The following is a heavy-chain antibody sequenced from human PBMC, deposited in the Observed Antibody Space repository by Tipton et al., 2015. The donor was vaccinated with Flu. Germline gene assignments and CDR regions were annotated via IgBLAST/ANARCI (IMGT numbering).Heavy chain of an antibody. CDR1: GGSFSGYY. J-gene: IGHJ4*02. CDR3: ARAFGHSSSTIEY. D-gene: IGHD6-13*01. V-gene: IGHV4-34*01. CDR2: INHSGST. Sequence: TLSLTCSVYGGSFSGYYWTWIRQPPGKGLEWIGEINHSGSTHYSSSLKSRVTMSVDSSKNQFSLHLSSVTAADTAVYYCARAFGHSSSTIEYWGQGRRVTVSS.